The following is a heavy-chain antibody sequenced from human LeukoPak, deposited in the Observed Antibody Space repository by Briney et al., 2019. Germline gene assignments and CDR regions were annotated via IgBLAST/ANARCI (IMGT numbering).Heavy chain of an antibody. CDR2: IYYSGST. CDR1: GGSISSYY. J-gene: IGHJ5*02. Sequence: SETLSLTCTVSGGSISSYYWSWIRQPPGKGLEWIGYIYYSGSTNYNPSLKSRVTISVDTSKNQFSLKLSSVTAADTAVYYCARASPRTTGTLFDPWGQGTLVTGSS. V-gene: IGHV4-59*01. CDR3: ARASPRTTGTLFDP. D-gene: IGHD1-1*01.